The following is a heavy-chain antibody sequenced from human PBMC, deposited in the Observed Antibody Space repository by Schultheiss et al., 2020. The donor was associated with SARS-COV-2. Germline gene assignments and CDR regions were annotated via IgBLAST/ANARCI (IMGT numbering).Heavy chain of an antibody. D-gene: IGHD6-25*01. CDR3: GRDGGYGSGSYYFDY. CDR1: GGSISSYY. Sequence: SQTLSLTCTVSGGSISSYYWSWIRQHPGKGLEWIGYIYYSGSTYYNPSLKSRVTISVDRSKNQFSLKLSSVTAADTAVYYCGRDGGYGSGSYYFDYWGQGTLVTVSS. CDR2: IYYSGST. J-gene: IGHJ4*02. V-gene: IGHV4-59*12.